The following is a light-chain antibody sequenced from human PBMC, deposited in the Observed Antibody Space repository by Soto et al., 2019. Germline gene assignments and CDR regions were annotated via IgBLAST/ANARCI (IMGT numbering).Light chain of an antibody. V-gene: IGKV3-15*01. CDR1: QSIGDT. Sequence: ETLMTQSPAPQSLAPGLGATLSCRASQSIGDTLAWYQQKPGQTPRLLIYDTSIRATGASARFSGSRSGAEFTLTISSLQSEDFAVYYCQHYSNWPLTFGGGTKVDIK. CDR3: QHYSNWPLT. CDR2: DTS. J-gene: IGKJ4*01.